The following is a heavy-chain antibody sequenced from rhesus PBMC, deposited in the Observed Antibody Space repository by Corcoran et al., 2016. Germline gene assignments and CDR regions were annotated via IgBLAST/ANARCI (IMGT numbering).Heavy chain of an antibody. J-gene: IGHJ4*01. V-gene: IGHV3-136*01. CDR1: GFTFSSYD. Sequence: EVQLVESGGGLVQPGGSLRLSCAASGFTFSSYDMSWVRQAPGKGLEWVSYISFSIKTKFEADSGKSRFTIARDNAKNSLSLQMSILRAEDTAVYYCTRVQGGDVLVLLAITPYFDYWGQGVLVTVSS. D-gene: IGHD2-2*01. CDR2: ISFSIKTK. CDR3: TRVQGGDVLVLLAITPYFDY.